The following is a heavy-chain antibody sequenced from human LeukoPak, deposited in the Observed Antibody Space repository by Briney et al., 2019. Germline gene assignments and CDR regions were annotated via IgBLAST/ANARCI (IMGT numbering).Heavy chain of an antibody. Sequence: PSETLFLTCTVSGGSLSSGSYYWSWIRQPAGKGLEWIGRIYTSGSTNYNPSLKSRVTISVDTSKNQFSLKLSSVTAADTAVYYCARENRNSGSQRGFDYWGQGTLVTVSS. CDR2: IYTSGST. CDR3: ARENRNSGSQRGFDY. J-gene: IGHJ4*02. V-gene: IGHV4-61*02. D-gene: IGHD3-22*01. CDR1: GGSLSSGSYY.